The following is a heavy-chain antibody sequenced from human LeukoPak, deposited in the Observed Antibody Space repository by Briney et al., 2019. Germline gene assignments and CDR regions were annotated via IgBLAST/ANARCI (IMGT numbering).Heavy chain of an antibody. D-gene: IGHD2-8*02. Sequence: PGGSLRLSCAASGFSFSDYAMYWVRQAPGKGLECVANIKKDGSEKYYINSVKGRFTISRDNAKNSLYLQMNSLRAEDTALYYCVKDAGTAWGQGTLVTVSS. V-gene: IGHV3-7*01. CDR1: GFSFSDYA. J-gene: IGHJ5*02. CDR2: IKKDGSEK. CDR3: VKDAGTA.